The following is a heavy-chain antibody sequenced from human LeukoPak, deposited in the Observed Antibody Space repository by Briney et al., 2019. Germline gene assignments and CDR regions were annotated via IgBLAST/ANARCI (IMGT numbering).Heavy chain of an antibody. CDR1: GFTFMNAW. J-gene: IGHJ4*02. Sequence: KSGGSLRLSCAASGFTFMNAWMIWVRQAPGKGLEWVCRIKSNADGGTPDYAAPARGRFTISRDDSKNTLYLQMNSLKTEDTAVYYCTTFYHEYSPYWGRGTLVTVSS. V-gene: IGHV3-15*01. CDR3: TTFYHEYSPY. CDR2: IKSNADGGTP. D-gene: IGHD2/OR15-2a*01.